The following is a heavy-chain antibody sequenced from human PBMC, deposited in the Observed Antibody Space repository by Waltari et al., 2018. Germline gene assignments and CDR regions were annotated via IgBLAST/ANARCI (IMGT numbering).Heavy chain of an antibody. CDR3: ASDSSSSALPSVE. J-gene: IGHJ4*02. D-gene: IGHD6-6*01. CDR1: GGTFSSYA. V-gene: IGHV1-69*01. CDR2: SIPIFGTA. Sequence: QVQRVQSGAEVKKPGSSVKVSCKASGGTFSSYAISWVRQAPGQGLEWMGGSIPIFGTANYAQKFQGRVTSTADESASTAYMELSSLRSEDTAVYYCASDSSSSALPSVEWGQGTLVTVSS.